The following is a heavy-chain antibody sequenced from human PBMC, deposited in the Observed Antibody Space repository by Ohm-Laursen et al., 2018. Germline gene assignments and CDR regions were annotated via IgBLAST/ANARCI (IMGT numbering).Heavy chain of an antibody. CDR2: IDWVDDK. CDR1: GFSLSTSGTC. Sequence: TQTLTLTCTFSGFSLSTSGTCVSWIRQPPGKALEWLARIDWVDDKYYTTSLETRLTISKDTSKNQVVLTMTNMDPVDTATYYCARLCKYYYDSSGYRLNDAFDIWGQGTVVIVSS. D-gene: IGHD3-22*01. CDR3: ARLCKYYYDSSGYRLNDAFDI. J-gene: IGHJ3*02. V-gene: IGHV2-70*11.